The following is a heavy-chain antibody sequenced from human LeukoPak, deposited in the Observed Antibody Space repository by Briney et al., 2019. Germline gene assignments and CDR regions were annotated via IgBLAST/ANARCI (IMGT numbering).Heavy chain of an antibody. CDR1: GYTFTSYG. CDR3: ARDSRNFWSGYYGTTYAFDI. V-gene: IGHV1-18*01. D-gene: IGHD3-3*01. Sequence: ASVKVSCKASGYTFTSYGISWVRQAPGQGLEWMGWIRAYNGNTNYAQKLQGRVTMTTDTSTSTAYMELRSLRSDDTAVYYCARDSRNFWSGYYGTTYAFDIWGQGTMVTVSS. CDR2: IRAYNGNT. J-gene: IGHJ3*02.